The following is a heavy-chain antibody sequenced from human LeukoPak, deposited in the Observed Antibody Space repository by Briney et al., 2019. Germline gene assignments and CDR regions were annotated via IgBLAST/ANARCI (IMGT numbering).Heavy chain of an antibody. J-gene: IGHJ3*02. D-gene: IGHD3-10*01. CDR3: ARHYHYGSGSYMPFHI. CDR2: IYFSGNT. CDR1: SGSISSSTYY. Sequence: SEALSLTCTVSSGSISSSTYYGGWIRQPPGKGLEWIGSIYFSGNTFYNPSLKSRVTISVDTSKNQISLKLSSVTAADTAVYYCARHYHYGSGSYMPFHIWGQGTMVTVSS. V-gene: IGHV4-39*01.